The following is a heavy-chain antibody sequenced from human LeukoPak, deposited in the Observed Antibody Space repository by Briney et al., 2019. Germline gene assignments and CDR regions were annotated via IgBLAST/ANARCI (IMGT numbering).Heavy chain of an antibody. CDR3: ARATANYGGNSGWFDP. Sequence: ASETLSLTCTVSGGSISSYYWSWIRQPPGQGLEGIGYIYYSGSTNSHPSLKSRVTISVDTSKTQFSLKLSSVTAADTAVYYCARATANYGGNSGWFDPWGQGTLVTVSS. V-gene: IGHV4-59*01. CDR2: IYYSGST. J-gene: IGHJ5*02. D-gene: IGHD4-23*01. CDR1: GGSISSYY.